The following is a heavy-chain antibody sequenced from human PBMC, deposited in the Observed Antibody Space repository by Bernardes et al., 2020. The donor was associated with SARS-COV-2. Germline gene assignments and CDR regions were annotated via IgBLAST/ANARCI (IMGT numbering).Heavy chain of an antibody. CDR1: GFTFSNYC. CDR2: IKQYGSEK. CDR3: ARVGPGSARDAEYFQH. D-gene: IGHD2-21*02. Sequence: GGSLRLSCAASGFTFSNYCMTWVRQAPGKGLEWVANIKQYGSEKYYVDSVKGRFTISRDNAKNSLFLQMNSLRAEDTAMYYCARVGPGSARDAEYFQHWGQGTLVTVSS. V-gene: IGHV3-7*03. J-gene: IGHJ1*01.